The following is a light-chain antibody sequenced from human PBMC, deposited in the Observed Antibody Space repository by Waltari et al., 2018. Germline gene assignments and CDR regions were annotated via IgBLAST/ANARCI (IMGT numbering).Light chain of an antibody. Sequence: DIQMTQSPSSLSASVGDRVTFTCQATQDITTSLSWFQQKPGEPPRLLIYYASTLQPGVPSMSSGTGSATGFALNISCLQLDDSPTYHCQQLQSLPYPFARGTKL. V-gene: IGKV1-33*01. CDR1: QDITTS. J-gene: IGKJ2*01. CDR3: QQLQSLPYP. CDR2: YAS.